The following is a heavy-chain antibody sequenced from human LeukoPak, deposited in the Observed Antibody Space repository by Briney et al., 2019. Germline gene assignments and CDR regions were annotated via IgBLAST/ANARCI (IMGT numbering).Heavy chain of an antibody. D-gene: IGHD3-22*01. J-gene: IGHJ4*02. CDR3: ARASSPYYYDSSGYYHLDY. Sequence: GASVKVSCKASGYTFTNYYMHWLRQAPGQGLEWMGRIIPILGIANYAQKFQGRVTITSDKSTSTAYMELSSLRSEDTAVYYCARASSPYYYDSSGYYHLDYWGQGTLVTVSS. CDR1: GYTFTNYY. CDR2: IIPILGIA. V-gene: IGHV1-69*04.